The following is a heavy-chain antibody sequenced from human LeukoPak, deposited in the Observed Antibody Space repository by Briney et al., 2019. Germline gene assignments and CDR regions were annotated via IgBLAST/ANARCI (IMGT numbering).Heavy chain of an antibody. D-gene: IGHD3-10*01. CDR1: GGSISSSSYY. CDR2: IYYSGST. CDR3: ASRPPITMVRGVDY. V-gene: IGHV4-39*01. J-gene: IGHJ4*02. Sequence: PSETLPLTCTVSGGSISSSSYYWGWSRQPPGKGLEWIGSIYYSGSTYYNPSLKSRVTISVDTSKNQFSLKLSSVTAADTAVYYCASRPPITMVRGVDYWGQGTLVTVSS.